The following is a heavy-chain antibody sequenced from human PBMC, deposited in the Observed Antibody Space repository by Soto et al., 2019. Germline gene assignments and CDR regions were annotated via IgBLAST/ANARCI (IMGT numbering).Heavy chain of an antibody. CDR1: GFSFSDYY. V-gene: IGHV3-11*05. J-gene: IGHJ6*02. D-gene: IGHD2-21*01. Sequence: QVQLVESGGGLVKPGGSLRLSCAASGFSFSDYYMSWIRQAPGKGLEWVSYISRRSSDTKYAESVKGRFTISRDNDKNSLYPQMNSLRDEDTAVYYWARDRADGKHVGGAYYCLEVWGQGTTVTVSS. CDR3: ARDRADGKHVGGAYYCLEV. CDR2: ISRRSSDT.